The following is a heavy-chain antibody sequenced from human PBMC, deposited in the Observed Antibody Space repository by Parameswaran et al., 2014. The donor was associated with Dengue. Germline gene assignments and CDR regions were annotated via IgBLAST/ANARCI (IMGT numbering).Heavy chain of an antibody. CDR3: ARGSGSYYDSSGYVFDP. J-gene: IGHJ5*02. CDR2: INPNSGGT. V-gene: IGHV1-2*02. D-gene: IGHD3-22*01. Sequence: WVRQAPGQGLEWMGWINPNSGGTNYAQKFQGRVTMTRDTSISTAYMELSRLRSDDTAVYYCARGSGSYYDSSGYVFDPWGQGTLVTVSS.